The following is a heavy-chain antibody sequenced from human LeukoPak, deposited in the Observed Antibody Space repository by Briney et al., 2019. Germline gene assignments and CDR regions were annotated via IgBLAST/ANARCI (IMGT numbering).Heavy chain of an antibody. CDR1: GYTFTSYY. CDR2: INPSGGST. CDR3: ARATYSQVVPAAESYYYYGMDV. Sequence: ASVKVSCKASGYTFTSYYMHWVRQAPGQGLELMGIINPSGGSTSYAQKFQGRVTMTRDTSTSTVYMELSSLRSEDTAVYYCARATYSQVVPAAESYYYYGMDVWGQGTTVTVSS. J-gene: IGHJ6*02. D-gene: IGHD2-2*01. V-gene: IGHV1-46*01.